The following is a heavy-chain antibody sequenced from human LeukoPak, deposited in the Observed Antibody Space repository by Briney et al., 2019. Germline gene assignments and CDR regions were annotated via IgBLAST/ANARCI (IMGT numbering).Heavy chain of an antibody. Sequence: GASVKVSCKASGYTFTGYYIHWLRQAPGQGLEWMGFINPNSGGTSYAQKFQGRVTMTRDTSTSTAYMELSSLTSDDTAVYYCARDLEGYHYGSGNYPQWGQGTLITVSS. CDR1: GYTFTGYY. D-gene: IGHD3-10*01. J-gene: IGHJ4*02. CDR2: INPNSGGT. CDR3: ARDLEGYHYGSGNYPQ. V-gene: IGHV1-2*02.